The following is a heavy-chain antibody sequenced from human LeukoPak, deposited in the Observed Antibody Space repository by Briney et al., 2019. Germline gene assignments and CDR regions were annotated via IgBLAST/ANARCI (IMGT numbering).Heavy chain of an antibody. J-gene: IGHJ4*02. Sequence: ASVKVSCKASGYTFTDYYMHWVRQAPGQGLEWMGWISPNNGGTNYAQKFQGRVTMTRDTSIGTAYMELSRLRSADTAVYYCAGGIASYSSSYFDYWGQGALVTVSS. CDR3: AGGIASYSSSYFDY. D-gene: IGHD3-10*01. CDR1: GYTFTDYY. CDR2: ISPNNGGT. V-gene: IGHV1-2*02.